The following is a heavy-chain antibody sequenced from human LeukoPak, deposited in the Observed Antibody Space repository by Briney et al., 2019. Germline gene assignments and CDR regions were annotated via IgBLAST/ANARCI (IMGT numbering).Heavy chain of an antibody. D-gene: IGHD2-21*02. CDR2: IIPIFGTA. J-gene: IGHJ4*02. Sequence: SVKVSCKASGGTFSSYAISWVRQAPGQGLEWMGRIIPIFGTANYAQKFQCRVTITTDESTSTANMELSSLRSEDTAVYYCARESVPPYGGGDCCLDYWGQGTLVTVSS. V-gene: IGHV1-69*05. CDR3: ARESVPPYGGGDCCLDY. CDR1: GGTFSSYA.